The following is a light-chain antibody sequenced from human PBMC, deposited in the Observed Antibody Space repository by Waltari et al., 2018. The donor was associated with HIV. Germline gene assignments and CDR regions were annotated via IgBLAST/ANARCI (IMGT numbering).Light chain of an antibody. CDR2: GTS. CDR1: ISNIGAGYD. V-gene: IGLV1-40*01. Sequence: QSVLTQPPSVSGAPGQRVTISCTGSISNIGAGYDIHWYQQLPGTAPKLLIYGTSNRPSGVPDRFSGSKSGTSASLAITGLQAEYEADYYCQSYDSSLSGWVFGGGTKLTVL. J-gene: IGLJ3*02. CDR3: QSYDSSLSGWV.